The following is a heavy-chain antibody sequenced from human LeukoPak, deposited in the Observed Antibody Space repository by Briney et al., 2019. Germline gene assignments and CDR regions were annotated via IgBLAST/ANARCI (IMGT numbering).Heavy chain of an antibody. J-gene: IGHJ4*02. CDR1: VDSVSSNSTA. V-gene: IGHV6-1*01. CDR3: AREYSSSGLAFDY. D-gene: IGHD6-19*01. Sequence: PSQTLSLTCAISVDSVSSNSTAWNCIRQSPSRGLEWLGRTYYRSKWYNDYAVSVKSRITINPDTSKNQFSLQLNSVTPEDTAVYYCAREYSSSGLAFDYWGQGTLVTVSS. CDR2: TYYRSKWYN.